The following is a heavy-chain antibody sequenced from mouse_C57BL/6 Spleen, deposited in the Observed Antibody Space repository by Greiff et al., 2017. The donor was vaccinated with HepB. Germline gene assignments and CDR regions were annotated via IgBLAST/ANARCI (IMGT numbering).Heavy chain of an antibody. CDR1: GYTFTSYW. J-gene: IGHJ2*01. D-gene: IGHD1-1*01. Sequence: VQLQQPGAELVRPGSSVKLSCKASGYTFTSYWMDWVKQRPGQGLEWIGNIYPSDSETHYNQKFKDKATLTVDKSSSTAYRQLSSLTSEDSAVYYCARKGYYGSSLYYFDYWGQGTTLTVSS. CDR2: IYPSDSET. V-gene: IGHV1-61*01. CDR3: ARKGYYGSSLYYFDY.